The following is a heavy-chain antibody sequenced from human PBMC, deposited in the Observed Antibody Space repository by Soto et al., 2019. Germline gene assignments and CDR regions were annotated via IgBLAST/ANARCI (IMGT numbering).Heavy chain of an antibody. V-gene: IGHV3-72*01. CDR2: ARNGAHSYTT. Sequence: GGSLRLSCAASGFTFSDHHMDWVRQPPGKGLEWVGRARNGAHSYTTAYAASVEGRFAISRDDSKNTLSLQMNNLKTEDTAVYFCARLMGTSFDLWGPGTLVTVSS. J-gene: IGHJ4*02. CDR1: GFTFSDHH. CDR3: ARLMGTSFDL. D-gene: IGHD2-8*01.